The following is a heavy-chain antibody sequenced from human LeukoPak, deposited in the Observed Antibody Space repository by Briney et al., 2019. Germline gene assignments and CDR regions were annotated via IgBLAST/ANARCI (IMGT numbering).Heavy chain of an antibody. V-gene: IGHV3-53*01. D-gene: IGHD3-22*01. J-gene: IGHJ4*02. Sequence: GGSLRLSCAASGFTVSSNYMSWVRQAPGKGLEWVSVIYSGSSTYYADSVKGRFTISRDNSKNTLYLQMNSLRAEDTAVYYCARDWRYYDSSGYYYFDYWGQGTLVTVSS. CDR2: IYSGSST. CDR3: ARDWRYYDSSGYYYFDY. CDR1: GFTVSSNY.